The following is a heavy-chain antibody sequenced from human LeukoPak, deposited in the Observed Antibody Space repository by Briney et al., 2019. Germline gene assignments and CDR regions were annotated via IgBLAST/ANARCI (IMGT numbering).Heavy chain of an antibody. J-gene: IGHJ4*02. V-gene: IGHV3-30*18. Sequence: PGGSLRLSCAASGFTFSSYSMNWVRQAPGKGLEWVAVISYDGSNKYYADSVKGRFTISRDNSKNTLYLQMNSLRAEDTAVYYCAKEPRYYDSSDQRDYWGQGTLVTVSS. CDR3: AKEPRYYDSSDQRDY. CDR2: ISYDGSNK. D-gene: IGHD3-22*01. CDR1: GFTFSSYS.